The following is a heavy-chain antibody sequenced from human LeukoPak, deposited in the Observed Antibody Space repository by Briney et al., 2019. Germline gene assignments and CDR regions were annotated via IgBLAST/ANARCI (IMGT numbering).Heavy chain of an antibody. Sequence: SVKVSCKASGGTFSSYAISWVRQAPGQGLEWMGGIIPIFGTANYAQKFQGRVTITADESTSTAYMELSSLRSEDTAVYYCARDGVVRGVISHFDYWGQGTLVTVSS. V-gene: IGHV1-69*13. J-gene: IGHJ4*02. CDR2: IIPIFGTA. CDR3: ARDGVVRGVISHFDY. D-gene: IGHD3-10*01. CDR1: GGTFSSYA.